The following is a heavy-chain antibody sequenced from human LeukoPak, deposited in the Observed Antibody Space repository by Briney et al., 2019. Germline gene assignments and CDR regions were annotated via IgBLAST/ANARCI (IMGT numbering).Heavy chain of an antibody. J-gene: IGHJ3*02. CDR2: IYPGDSDT. D-gene: IGHD2-2*01. V-gene: IGHV5-51*01. Sequence: GESLKISCKGSGYSFTSYWIGWVRQMPGKGLEWMGIIYPGDSDTRYSPSFQGQVTISADKSISTAYLQWSSLKASDTATYYCARASYAPYDAFDIWGQGTMVTVSS. CDR3: ARASYAPYDAFDI. CDR1: GYSFTSYW.